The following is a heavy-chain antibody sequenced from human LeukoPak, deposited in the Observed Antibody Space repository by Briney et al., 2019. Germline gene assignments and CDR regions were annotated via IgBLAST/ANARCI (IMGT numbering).Heavy chain of an antibody. CDR3: AKEGGGSYYVDY. CDR1: GFTSIAYA. D-gene: IGHD1-26*01. CDR2: ISGSGGST. Sequence: GGSPRLSCVGSGFTSIAYALTWARQAPGKGLEWVSAISGSGGSTYYADSVKGRFTISRDNSKNTLYLQMNSLRAEDTAVYYCAKEGGGSYYVDYWGQGTLVTVSS. V-gene: IGHV3-23*01. J-gene: IGHJ4*02.